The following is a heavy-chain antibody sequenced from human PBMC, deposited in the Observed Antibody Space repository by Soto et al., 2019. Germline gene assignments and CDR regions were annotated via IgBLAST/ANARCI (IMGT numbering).Heavy chain of an antibody. Sequence: SETLSLTCTVSGDTSTSYYWGWIRQAPGKGLEWIGHIHNSGTSTLNPSLNGRITISIDMSKKQFSLKLTSLTSADTAVYYCARDFYDSVGYTWFDSWSRGTLVTVSS. CDR3: ARDFYDSVGYTWFDS. J-gene: IGHJ5*01. CDR1: GDTSTSYY. D-gene: IGHD3-22*01. V-gene: IGHV4-59*01. CDR2: IHNSGTS.